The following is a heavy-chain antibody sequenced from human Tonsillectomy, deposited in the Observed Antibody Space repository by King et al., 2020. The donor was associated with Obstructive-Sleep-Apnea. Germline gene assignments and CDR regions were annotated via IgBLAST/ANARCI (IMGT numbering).Heavy chain of an antibody. V-gene: IGHV4-39*07. CDR2: IYYSGST. CDR1: GGSISSSSYY. CDR3: ARAQGYGDYVWFDP. Sequence: LQLQESGPGLVKPSETLSLTCTVSGGSISSSSYYWGWIRQPPGKGLEWIGGIYYSGSTYYNPSLKSLVTISVDTSKNQFSLKLSSVTAADTAVYYCARAQGYGDYVWFDPWGQGTLVTVSS. J-gene: IGHJ5*02. D-gene: IGHD4-17*01.